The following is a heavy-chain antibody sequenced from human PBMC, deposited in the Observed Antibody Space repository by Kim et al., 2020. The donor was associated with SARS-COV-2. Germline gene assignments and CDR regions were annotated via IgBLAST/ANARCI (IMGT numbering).Heavy chain of an antibody. Sequence: GGSLRLSCAASGFTFSSYSMNWVRQAPGKGLEWVSYISSSSSTIYYADSVKGRFTISRDNAKNSLYLQMNSLRDEDTAVYYCARDRGSSSWYSSGYYYGMDVWGQGTTVTVSS. V-gene: IGHV3-48*02. J-gene: IGHJ6*02. D-gene: IGHD6-13*01. CDR3: ARDRGSSSWYSSGYYYGMDV. CDR1: GFTFSSYS. CDR2: ISSSSSTI.